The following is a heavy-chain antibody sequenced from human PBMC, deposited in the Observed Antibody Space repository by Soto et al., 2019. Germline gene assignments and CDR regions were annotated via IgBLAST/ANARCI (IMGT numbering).Heavy chain of an antibody. Sequence: QVQLQESGPGLVKPSGTLSLTCAVSGGSISSSNWWSWVRQTPGKGLEWIGEIYHSGSTNYNPSLKSRVTISVDQSKNQFALKLSSVSAAAAAVYYCAGERAFGESSPGYYYYGMDVWGQGTTVTVSS. J-gene: IGHJ6*02. V-gene: IGHV4-4*02. CDR3: AGERAFGESSPGYYYYGMDV. CDR2: IYHSGST. D-gene: IGHD3-10*01. CDR1: GGSISSSNW.